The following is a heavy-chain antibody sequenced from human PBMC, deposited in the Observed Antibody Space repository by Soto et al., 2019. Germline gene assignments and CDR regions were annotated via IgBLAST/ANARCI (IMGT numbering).Heavy chain of an antibody. CDR3: AKGSAFECKGAICYPFDH. CDR2: VIGSGVNV. J-gene: IGHJ4*02. V-gene: IGHV3-23*01. D-gene: IGHD3-10*01. CDR1: GFTFSNYA. Sequence: GGSLRLSCTASGFTFSNYAINRVRLAPGKRLEWVSSVIGSGVNVFYADSVKGRFTISRDNSKNTVYLEMNSLRADDTAEYFCAKGSAFECKGAICYPFDHWGRGTLVTVSS.